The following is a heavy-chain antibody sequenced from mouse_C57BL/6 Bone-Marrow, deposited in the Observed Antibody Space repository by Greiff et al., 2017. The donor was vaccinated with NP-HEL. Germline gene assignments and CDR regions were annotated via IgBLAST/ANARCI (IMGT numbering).Heavy chain of an antibody. Sequence: EVQGVESGPGLAKPSQTLSLTCSVTGYSITSDYWNWIRKFPGNKLEYMGYISYSGSTYYNPSLKSRISITRDTSKNQYYLQLNSVTTEDTATYYCARWAPHYGSSFYALDYWGQGTSVTVSS. CDR3: ARWAPHYGSSFYALDY. CDR2: ISYSGST. J-gene: IGHJ4*01. V-gene: IGHV3-8*01. CDR1: GYSITSDY. D-gene: IGHD1-1*01.